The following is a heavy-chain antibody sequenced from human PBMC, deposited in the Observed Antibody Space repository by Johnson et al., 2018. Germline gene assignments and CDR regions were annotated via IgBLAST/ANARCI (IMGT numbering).Heavy chain of an antibody. D-gene: IGHD3-10*01. CDR2: ISDSGSST. CDR1: GFTFSSYV. V-gene: IGHV3-23*04. CDR3: AKIGQYYGSGSNI. J-gene: IGHJ3*02. Sequence: VQLVESGGGLVQPGGSLRLSCAASGFTFSSYVMTWVRQAPGKGLEWVSTISDSGSSTYYADSVKGRFTISRDNSKNTLYLQMTSLRAEDTAVYFCAKIGQYYGSGSNIWGQGTMVSVSS.